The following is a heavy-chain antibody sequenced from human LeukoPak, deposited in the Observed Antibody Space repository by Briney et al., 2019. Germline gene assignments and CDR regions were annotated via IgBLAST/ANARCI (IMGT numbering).Heavy chain of an antibody. V-gene: IGHV3-30*02. D-gene: IGHD3-22*01. J-gene: IGHJ4*02. Sequence: PGGSLRLSCAASGFTFSSYGMHWVRQAPGKGLEWVAFIRYDGSNKYYADSVKGRFTISRDNSKNTLYLQMNSLRAEDTAVYYCAKDGGYYYDSSGSFDYWGQGTLVTVSS. CDR1: GFTFSSYG. CDR2: IRYDGSNK. CDR3: AKDGGYYYDSSGSFDY.